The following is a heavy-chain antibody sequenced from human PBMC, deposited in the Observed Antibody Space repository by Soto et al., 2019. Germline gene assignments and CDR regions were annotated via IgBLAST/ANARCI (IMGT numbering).Heavy chain of an antibody. V-gene: IGHV3-7*05. Sequence: EVQLVESGGGLVQPGGSLRLSCAASGFPFSSNWMSWVRQAPGRGLELVANIKEDGSDKNYLDSVRGRFTISRDNAKNSLYLQMDSLRVYDTAIYYCAKATRWGQVTLVTVSS. CDR1: GFPFSSNW. J-gene: IGHJ4*02. CDR2: IKEDGSDK. CDR3: AKATR.